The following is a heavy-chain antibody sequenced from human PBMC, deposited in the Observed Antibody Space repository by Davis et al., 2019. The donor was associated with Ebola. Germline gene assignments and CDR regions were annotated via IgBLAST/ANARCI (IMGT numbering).Heavy chain of an antibody. J-gene: IGHJ3*02. CDR3: AKVRSYDAFDI. V-gene: IGHV3-66*01. CDR2: IYSGGST. Sequence: GESLKISCAASGFTVSSNYMSWVRQAPGKGLEWVSVIYSGGSTYYADSVKGRFTISRDNSKNALYLQMSSLRAEDTAVYYCAKVRSYDAFDIWGQGTMVTVSS. CDR1: GFTVSSNY.